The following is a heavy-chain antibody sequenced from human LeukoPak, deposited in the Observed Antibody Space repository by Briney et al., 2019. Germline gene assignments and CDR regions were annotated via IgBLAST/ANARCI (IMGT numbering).Heavy chain of an antibody. J-gene: IGHJ4*02. V-gene: IGHV4-30-4*01. CDR3: ARGHGFFDY. Sequence: PSQTLSPTCTVSGGSISSGDYYWSWIRQPPGQGLEWIGYIYYSGSTYYNPSLKSRVTISVDTSKNQFSLKLSSVTAADTAAYYCARGHGFFDYWGQGTLVTVSS. CDR1: GGSISSGDYY. CDR2: IYYSGST.